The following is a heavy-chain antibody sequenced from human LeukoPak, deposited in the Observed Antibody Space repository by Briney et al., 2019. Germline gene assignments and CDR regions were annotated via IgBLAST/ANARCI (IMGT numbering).Heavy chain of an antibody. CDR1: GYTFNNFV. V-gene: IGHV7-4-1*02. D-gene: IGHD2-21*01. Sequence: ASVKVSCKTSGYTFNNFVMNWVRQAHGQGHERMGWIDTNTGNPTYVQRFTGRFVFSVDASVNTASLQSSSLKAEDTAVYYCARNFASDSSLIDHWGQGTLVTVSS. CDR3: ARNFASDSSLIDH. J-gene: IGHJ4*02. CDR2: IDTNTGNP.